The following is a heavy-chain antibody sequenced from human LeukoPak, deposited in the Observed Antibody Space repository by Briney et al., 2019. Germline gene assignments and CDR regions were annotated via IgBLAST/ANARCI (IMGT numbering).Heavy chain of an antibody. CDR2: IRSDGSNK. V-gene: IGHV3-30*02. J-gene: IGHJ4*02. CDR3: ARILDSAWGELGY. D-gene: IGHD6-19*01. Sequence: GGSLRLSCAASGFTFSNYWMSWVRQGPGKGLEWMAFIRSDGSNKYYADSVKGRFTISRDNSKNTLYLQMNSLRAEDTAVYYCARILDSAWGELGYWGQGTLVTVSS. CDR1: GFTFSNYW.